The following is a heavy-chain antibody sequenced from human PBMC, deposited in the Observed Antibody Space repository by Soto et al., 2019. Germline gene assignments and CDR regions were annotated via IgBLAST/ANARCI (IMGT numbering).Heavy chain of an antibody. Sequence: QVQLVQSGAEVKKPGSSVKVSCKASGGTFSSYTISWVRQAPGQGLEWMGRIIPILGIANYAQKFQGRVTITADKSTSTDYMELSILRPEDTALYYCARELRSNASSDASYYFDYWGQGTLVTVSS. V-gene: IGHV1-69*08. CDR3: ARELRSNASSDASYYFDY. D-gene: IGHD4-17*01. CDR2: IIPILGIA. J-gene: IGHJ4*02. CDR1: GGTFSSYT.